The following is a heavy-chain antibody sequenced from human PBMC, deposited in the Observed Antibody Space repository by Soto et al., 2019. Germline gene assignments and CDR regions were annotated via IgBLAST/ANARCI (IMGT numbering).Heavy chain of an antibody. CDR2: IYYSGST. CDR1: GGSISSYY. CDR3: ARGLWFGDLGSSGDGYYYYYYGMDF. V-gene: IGHV4-59*01. J-gene: IGHJ6*02. D-gene: IGHD3-10*01. Sequence: PSETLSLTCTVSGGSISSYYWSWIRQPPGKGLEWIGYIYYSGSTNYNPSLKSRVTISVDTSKNQFSLKLSSVTAADTAVYYCARGLWFGDLGSSGDGYYYYYYGMDFRGQRTTVTVSS.